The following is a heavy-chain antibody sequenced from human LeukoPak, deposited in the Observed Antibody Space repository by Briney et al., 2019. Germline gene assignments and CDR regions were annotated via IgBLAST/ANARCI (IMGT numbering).Heavy chain of an antibody. CDR1: GFSFNNYW. J-gene: IGHJ6*02. V-gene: IGHV3-7*01. Sequence: GGCLRPSCAAAGFSFNNYWMNWVRQAPGKGLEWVANIKEDGSEKYYVDSVKGRFTISSDNAKNSLYLQMSSLRAEDTAVYYCARDRGHYYYGIDVWGQGTTVTVSS. CDR2: IKEDGSEK. D-gene: IGHD6-25*01. CDR3: ARDRGHYYYGIDV.